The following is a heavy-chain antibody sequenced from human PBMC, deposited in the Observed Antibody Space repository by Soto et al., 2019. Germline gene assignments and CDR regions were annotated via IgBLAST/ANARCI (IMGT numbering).Heavy chain of an antibody. CDR1: GYTFTSYY. Sequence: ASVKVSCKASGYTFTSYYMHWVRQAPGQGLEWMGIINPSGGSTSYAQKFQDRVTMTRDTSTSTIYMELSSLRYEDTAVDYCARAASTEYFDYWGQGTLVTVAS. J-gene: IGHJ4*02. CDR2: INPSGGST. V-gene: IGHV1-46*03. CDR3: ARAASTEYFDY.